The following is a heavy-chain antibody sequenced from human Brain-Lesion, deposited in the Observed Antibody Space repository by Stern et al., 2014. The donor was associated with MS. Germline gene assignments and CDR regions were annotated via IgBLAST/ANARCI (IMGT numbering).Heavy chain of an antibody. CDR1: GYTLTELS. CDR3: ATLSPGAGGNYYRHFDY. V-gene: IGHV1-24*01. D-gene: IGHD1-26*01. Sequence: QLVQSGAEVKKPGASVKVSCKVSGYTLTELSMHWVRQAPRKGLEWMGGFDPEDDETIYAQKFQGRVTMTEDTSTDTAYMELSSLRSEDTAVYYCATLSPGAGGNYYRHFDYWGQGTLVTVSS. CDR2: FDPEDDET. J-gene: IGHJ4*02.